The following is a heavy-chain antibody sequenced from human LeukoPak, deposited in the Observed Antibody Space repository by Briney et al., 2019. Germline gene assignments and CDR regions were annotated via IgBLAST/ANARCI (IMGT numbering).Heavy chain of an antibody. CDR2: INPSGGST. D-gene: IGHD3-3*01. Sequence: ASVKVSCKASGYTFTSYYMHWVRQAPGQGLEWMGIINPSGGSTSYAQKFQGRVTMTRDTSTSTVYMELRGLRSDDTAVYYCQRVTIFGVVIDFDYWGQGTLVAVSS. J-gene: IGHJ4*02. CDR3: QRVTIFGVVIDFDY. CDR1: GYTFTSYY. V-gene: IGHV1-46*01.